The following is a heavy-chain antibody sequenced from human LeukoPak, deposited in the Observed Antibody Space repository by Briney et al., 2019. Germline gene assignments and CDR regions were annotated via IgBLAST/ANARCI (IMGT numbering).Heavy chain of an antibody. CDR2: ISSSSSYI. D-gene: IGHD5-18*01. CDR3: ARVLDTAMVTYESY. V-gene: IGHV3-21*01. J-gene: IGHJ4*02. Sequence: GGSLRLSCAASGFTFSSYSMNWVRQAPGKGLEWVSSISSSSSYIYYADSVKGRFTISRDNAKNSLYLQMNSLRAEDTAVYYCARVLDTAMVTYESYWGQGTLVTVSS. CDR1: GFTFSSYS.